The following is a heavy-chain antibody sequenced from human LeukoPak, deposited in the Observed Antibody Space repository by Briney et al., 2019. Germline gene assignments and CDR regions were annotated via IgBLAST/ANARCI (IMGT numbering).Heavy chain of an antibody. CDR1: GGSISSGGYY. Sequence: SQTLSLTCTVSGGSISSGGYYWSWIRQHPGKGLEWIGYIYNSGGTYYNPSLNSRVTVSVATSKNQFSLKLRSVTAADTAVYYCAREESRSSYFDYWGQGTLVTVSS. V-gene: IGHV4-31*03. J-gene: IGHJ4*02. CDR3: AREESRSSYFDY. D-gene: IGHD6-6*01. CDR2: IYNSGGT.